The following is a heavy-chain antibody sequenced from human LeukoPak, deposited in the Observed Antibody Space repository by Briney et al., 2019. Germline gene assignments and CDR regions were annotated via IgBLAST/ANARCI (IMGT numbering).Heavy chain of an antibody. CDR1: GGSISSYY. J-gene: IGHJ4*02. CDR2: IYTSGST. CDR3: ASQLKDGYNNGVVY. D-gene: IGHD5-24*01. V-gene: IGHV4-4*07. Sequence: PSETLSLTCTVSGGSISSYYWSWIRRPAGKGLEWIGRIYTSGSTNYNPSLKSRVTMSVDTSKNQFSLKLSSVTAADTAVYYCASQLKDGYNNGVVYWGQGTLVTVSS.